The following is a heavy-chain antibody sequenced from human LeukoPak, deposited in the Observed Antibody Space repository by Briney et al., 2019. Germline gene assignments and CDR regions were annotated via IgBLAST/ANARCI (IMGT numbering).Heavy chain of an antibody. CDR1: GYTFSDYY. CDR3: ARGYYYDSGSLTRALDF. J-gene: IGHJ3*01. CDR2: INPNSGTS. Sequence: ASVKVSCKVSGYTFSDYYMHWVRQAPGQGLEWVGWINPNSGTSNYAQKVQDRVTMTTDTSTNTGYMELRSLRSDDTAIYYCARGYYYDSGSLTRALDFWGQGTMVTVSS. V-gene: IGHV1-2*02. D-gene: IGHD3-22*01.